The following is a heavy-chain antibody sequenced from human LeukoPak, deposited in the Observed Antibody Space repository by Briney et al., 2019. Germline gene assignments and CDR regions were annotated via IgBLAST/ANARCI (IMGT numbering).Heavy chain of an antibody. Sequence: GESLKISCKGSGYSLTSYWIGWVRQMPGKGLEWMGIIYPGDTDTRYSPSFQGQVTISADKSISTAYLQWSSLKASDTAMYYCARHRDDILTGYYFAHYMDVWGKGTTVTVSS. CDR2: IYPGDTDT. D-gene: IGHD3-9*01. CDR3: ARHRDDILTGYYFAHYMDV. CDR1: GYSLTSYW. V-gene: IGHV5-51*01. J-gene: IGHJ6*03.